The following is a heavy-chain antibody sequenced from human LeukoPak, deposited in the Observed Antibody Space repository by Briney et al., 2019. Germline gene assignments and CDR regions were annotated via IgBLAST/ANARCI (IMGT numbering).Heavy chain of an antibody. Sequence: PSETLSLTCTVSNDPISSDYFWAWIRQAPGKGLDYLGSVSHSGDTFYNPSLKTRVIISVDTSKNLFSLKLTSVTAADTAIYYCAREREYYYMDVWGKGTTVSVSS. CDR3: AREREYYYMDV. V-gene: IGHV4-38-2*02. J-gene: IGHJ6*03. CDR1: NDPISSDYF. CDR2: VSHSGDT.